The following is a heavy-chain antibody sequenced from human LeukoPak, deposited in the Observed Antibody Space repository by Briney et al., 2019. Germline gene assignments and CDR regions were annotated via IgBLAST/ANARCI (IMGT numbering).Heavy chain of an antibody. D-gene: IGHD3-22*01. CDR3: ATVGYYYDSTPDFDY. CDR1: GYTLTELS. Sequence: ASVTVSCKVSGYTLTELSMHWVRQAPGKGLEWMGCFDPEDGETIYAQKFQGRVTMTEDTSTDTAYMELSSLRSEDTAVYYCATVGYYYDSTPDFDYWGQGTLVTVSS. CDR2: FDPEDGET. J-gene: IGHJ4*02. V-gene: IGHV1-24*01.